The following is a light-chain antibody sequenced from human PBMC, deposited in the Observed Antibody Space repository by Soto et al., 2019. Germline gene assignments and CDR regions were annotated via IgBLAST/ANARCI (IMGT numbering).Light chain of an antibody. V-gene: IGKV3-20*01. CDR1: QTVRNNY. Sequence: EFVLTQSPGTLSLSPGERATLSCRASQTVRNNYLAWYQQKPGQAPRLLIYDASSRATGIPYRSSGGGSGTDFTLTISRLEPEDFAVYYCQQFSSYPLTFGGGTKVEIK. CDR3: QQFSSYPLT. CDR2: DAS. J-gene: IGKJ4*01.